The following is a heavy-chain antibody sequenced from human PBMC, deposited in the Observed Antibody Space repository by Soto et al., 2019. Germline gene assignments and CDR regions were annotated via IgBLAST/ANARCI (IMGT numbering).Heavy chain of an antibody. Sequence: GGSLRLSCEASGFRFSQYGMHWVRQAPGKGLEWVAVISYDGSKKFYVDSVKGRFTVSRDNSKNTVFLQMDSLRAEDTAVYFCAKTLPPILTGNCLHNWGQGSLVTV. J-gene: IGHJ4*02. CDR1: GFRFSQYG. CDR3: AKTLPPILTGNCLHN. D-gene: IGHD3-9*01. V-gene: IGHV3-30*18. CDR2: ISYDGSKK.